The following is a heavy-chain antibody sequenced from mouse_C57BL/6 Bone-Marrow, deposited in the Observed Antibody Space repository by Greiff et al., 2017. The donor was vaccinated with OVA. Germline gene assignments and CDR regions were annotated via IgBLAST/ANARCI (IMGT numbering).Heavy chain of an antibody. Sequence: EVKVVESGGDLVKPGGSLKLSCAASGFTFSSYGMSWVRQTPDKRLEWVATISSGGSYTYYPDSVKGRFTISRDNAKNTLYLQMGRLKSEDTAMYYCARGGNYYGSSYWYFDVWGTGTTVTVSS. J-gene: IGHJ1*03. V-gene: IGHV5-6*02. D-gene: IGHD1-1*01. CDR2: ISSGGSYT. CDR1: GFTFSSYG. CDR3: ARGGNYYGSSYWYFDV.